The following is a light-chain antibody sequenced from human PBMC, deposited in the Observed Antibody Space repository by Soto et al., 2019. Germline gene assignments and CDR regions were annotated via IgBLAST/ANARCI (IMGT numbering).Light chain of an antibody. Sequence: EIVLTQSPGTLSLSPGERATLSCRASQSVSSSYLAWYQQKPGQAPRLLIYGASSRATGIPDRFSGSGSGTEFTLTISSLQSEDFAVYYCQQYSKWPQTFGQGTKVDIK. CDR1: QSVSSSY. CDR3: QQYSKWPQT. CDR2: GAS. J-gene: IGKJ1*01. V-gene: IGKV3-20*01.